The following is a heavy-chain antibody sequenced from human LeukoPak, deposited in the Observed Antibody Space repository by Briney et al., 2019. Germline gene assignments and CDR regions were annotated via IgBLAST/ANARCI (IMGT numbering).Heavy chain of an antibody. J-gene: IGHJ4*02. V-gene: IGHV1-46*01. CDR2: INPSGGST. CDR3: ARNYYDSSGYYSGLDY. D-gene: IGHD3-22*01. Sequence: ASVKVSCKASGYTFTSYYMHWVRQAPGQGLEWMGIINPSGGSTSYAQKFQGRVTTTRDTSTSTVYMELSSLRSEDTAVYYCARNYYDSSGYYSGLDYWGQGTLVTVSS. CDR1: GYTFTSYY.